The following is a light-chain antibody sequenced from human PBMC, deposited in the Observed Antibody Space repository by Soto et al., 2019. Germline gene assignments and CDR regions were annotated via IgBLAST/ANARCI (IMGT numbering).Light chain of an antibody. CDR2: DAS. CDR3: QQRSSWPWT. V-gene: IGKV3-11*01. CDR1: QSVSRY. Sequence: EIVLTQSPATLSLSPGERATLSCRASQSVSRYLAWYQQKPGQAPRLLIYDASNRATGIPARFSGSGSGTDFTLTISSLGPEDFAVYYCQQRSSWPWTFGQGTKVDIK. J-gene: IGKJ1*01.